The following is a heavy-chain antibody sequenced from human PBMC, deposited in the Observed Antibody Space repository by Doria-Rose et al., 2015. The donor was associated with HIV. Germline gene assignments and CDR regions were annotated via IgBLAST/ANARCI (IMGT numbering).Heavy chain of an antibody. D-gene: IGHD5-18*01. V-gene: IGHV4-31*03. Sequence: QVQLPESGPGLVKPSQTLPLTCTVSGGSISSGSNYWSWIRQHPGKGLEWIGYIYYTGSTYNNPSLRSRLTISVDTSKNQFSLRLTSVTAADTAVYYCARNRNTGTASDNYFDYWGQGIPVTVSS. CDR3: ARNRNTGTASDNYFDY. CDR2: IYYTGST. CDR1: GGSISSGSNY. J-gene: IGHJ4*02.